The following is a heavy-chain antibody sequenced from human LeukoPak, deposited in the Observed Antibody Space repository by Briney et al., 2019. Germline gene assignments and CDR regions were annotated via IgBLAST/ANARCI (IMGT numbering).Heavy chain of an antibody. Sequence: GGSLRLSCAASGFTFSSYAMTWVRQAPGKSLNRVSTISASGGSTYYFVKSRFTISRDNSKNTLYLQMNSLRAEDTAVYYCGKGYCSSTNCKESFFDYWGQGTLVTVSS. J-gene: IGHJ4*02. CDR1: GFTFSSYA. D-gene: IGHD2-2*01. V-gene: IGHV3-23*01. CDR2: ISASGGST. CDR3: GKGYCSSTNCKESFFDY.